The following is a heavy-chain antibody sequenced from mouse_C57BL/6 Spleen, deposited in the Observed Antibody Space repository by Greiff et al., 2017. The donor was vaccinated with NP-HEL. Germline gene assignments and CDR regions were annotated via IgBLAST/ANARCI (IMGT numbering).Heavy chain of an antibody. CDR1: GFTFSDFY. CDR2: SRNKANDYTT. CDR3: ARGGYGGTWFAY. J-gene: IGHJ3*01. V-gene: IGHV7-1*01. Sequence: EVKLMESGGGLVQSGRSLRLSCATSGFTFSDFYMEWVRQAPGKGLEWIAASRNKANDYTTEYSASVKGRFIVSRDTSQSILYLQMNALRAEDTAIYYCARGGYGGTWFAYWGQGTLVTVSA. D-gene: IGHD2-2*01.